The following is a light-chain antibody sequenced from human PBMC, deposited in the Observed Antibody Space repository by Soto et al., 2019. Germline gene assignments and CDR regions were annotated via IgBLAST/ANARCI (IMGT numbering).Light chain of an antibody. CDR1: ALPKQY. Sequence: YELTQPPSVSVSPGQTARITCSGDALPKQYAYWYQQKPGQAPVLVIYKDSERPSGIPERFSGSSSGTTVTLTISGVQAEDEADYYCQSADSSGTYSVVFGGGTKLTVL. CDR3: QSADSSGTYSVV. V-gene: IGLV3-25*03. CDR2: KDS. J-gene: IGLJ2*01.